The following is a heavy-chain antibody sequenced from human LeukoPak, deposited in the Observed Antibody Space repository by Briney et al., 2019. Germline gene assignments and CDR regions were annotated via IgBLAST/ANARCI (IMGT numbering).Heavy chain of an antibody. CDR2: IYHSGST. CDR3: ARHRDGYSNQAFDY. J-gene: IGHJ4*02. CDR1: GGSISSGGYS. V-gene: IGHV4-30-2*02. D-gene: IGHD5-24*01. Sequence: SETLSLTCAVSGGSISSGGYSWSWIRQPPGKGLEWIGYIYHSGSTYYNPSLKSRVTISVDTSKNQFSLKLSSVTAADTAVYYCARHRDGYSNQAFDYWGQGTLVTVSS.